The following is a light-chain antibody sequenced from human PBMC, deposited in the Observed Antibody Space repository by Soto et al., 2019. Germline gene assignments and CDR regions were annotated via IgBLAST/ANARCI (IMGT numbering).Light chain of an antibody. CDR1: SSDIGGYNY. Sequence: QSVLTQPASVSGSPGQSITISCTGTSSDIGGYNYVSWYQQHPGKAPKVIIYDVSNRPSGVSYRFFGSKSGNTASLTISGLQAEDEADYYCSSYASSSTXVXGTGTKVTVL. V-gene: IGLV2-14*03. J-gene: IGLJ1*01. CDR2: DVS. CDR3: SSYASSSTXV.